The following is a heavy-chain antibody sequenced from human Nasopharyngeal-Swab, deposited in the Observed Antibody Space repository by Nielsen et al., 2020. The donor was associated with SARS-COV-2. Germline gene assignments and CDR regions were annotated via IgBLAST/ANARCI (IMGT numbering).Heavy chain of an antibody. CDR1: GFTFCSYS. Sequence: GESLKISCAASGFTFCSYSMNWVRQAPGKGLEWVSSISSSSSYIYYADSVKGRFTISRDNAKNSLYLQMNSLRAEDTAVYYCARGGNIVVVITHEVSYFDYWGQGTLVTVSS. CDR2: ISSSSSYI. CDR3: ARGGNIVVVITHEVSYFDY. J-gene: IGHJ4*02. D-gene: IGHD3-22*01. V-gene: IGHV3-21*01.